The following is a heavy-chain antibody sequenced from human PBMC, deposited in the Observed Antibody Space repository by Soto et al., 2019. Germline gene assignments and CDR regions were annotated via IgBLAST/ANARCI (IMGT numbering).Heavy chain of an antibody. V-gene: IGHV1-46*01. CDR2: FLASGGNT. Sequence: ASVKVSCKASGYSFFSYYIHWVRQAPGQGLEWMGRFLASGGNTDYAQRFRGRVSMTRDASSTNTVSLELTSLTSDDTAVYYCARGGATIFGVIDSWGQGTRVTVSS. CDR3: ARGGATIFGVIDS. CDR1: GYSFFSYY. J-gene: IGHJ4*02. D-gene: IGHD3-3*02.